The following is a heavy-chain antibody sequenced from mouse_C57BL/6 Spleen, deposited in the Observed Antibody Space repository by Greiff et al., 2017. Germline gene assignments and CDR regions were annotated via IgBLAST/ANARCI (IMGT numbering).Heavy chain of an antibody. J-gene: IGHJ2*01. CDR1: GFTFSDYY. V-gene: IGHV5-16*01. CDR2: INYDGSST. Sequence: EVMLVESEGGLVQPGSSMKLSCTASGFTFSDYYMAWVRQVPEKGLEWVANINYDGSSTYYLDSLKSRFIISRDNAKNILYLQMSSLKSEDTATYYCARDDGAQYYFDYWGQGTTLTVSS. CDR3: ARDDGAQYYFDY.